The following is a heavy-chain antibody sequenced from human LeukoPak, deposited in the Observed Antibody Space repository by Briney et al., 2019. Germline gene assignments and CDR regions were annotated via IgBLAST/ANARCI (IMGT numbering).Heavy chain of an antibody. D-gene: IGHD1-1*01. CDR2: NYYSGST. CDR3: ARGVSGIRYFDL. V-gene: IGHV4-59*01. Sequence: PSETLSLTCTVSGXYISSYYWSWIRQPPGKGLEWIVYNYYSGSTSYNPSLKSRVTISVDTSKNQFSLKLSSVTAADTAVYYCARGVSGIRYFDLWGRGTLVTVSS. J-gene: IGHJ2*01. CDR1: GXYISSYY.